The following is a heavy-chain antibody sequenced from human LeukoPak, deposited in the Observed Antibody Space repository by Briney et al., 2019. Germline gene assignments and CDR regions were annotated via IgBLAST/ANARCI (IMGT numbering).Heavy chain of an antibody. CDR1: GFTFSKYW. V-gene: IGHV3-7*01. J-gene: IGHJ4*02. CDR3: AREAY. CDR2: VKEDGSQK. Sequence: GGSLRLSCAASGFTFSKYWMSWVRQAPGKGLEWVASVKEDGSQKNYVDTVKGRFTISRDNAKKSLVLQMNSLRVDDTAVYYCAREAYWGPGILVTVSS.